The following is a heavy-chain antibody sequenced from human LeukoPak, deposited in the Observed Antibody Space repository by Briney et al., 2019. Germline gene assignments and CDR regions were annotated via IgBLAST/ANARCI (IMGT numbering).Heavy chain of an antibody. D-gene: IGHD6-19*01. CDR1: GFTFSSYG. J-gene: IGHJ4*02. V-gene: IGHV3-30*18. Sequence: PVGSLRLSCAASGFTFSSYGMHWVRQAPGKGLEWVAVISYDGSNRCYADSVKGRFTISRDNSKNTLYLQMNSLRAEDTAVYYCAKGEGSGWYRMPYFDYWGQGTLVSVSS. CDR3: AKGEGSGWYRMPYFDY. CDR2: ISYDGSNR.